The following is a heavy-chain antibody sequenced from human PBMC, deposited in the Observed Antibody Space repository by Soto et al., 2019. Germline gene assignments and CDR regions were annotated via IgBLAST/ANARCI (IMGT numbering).Heavy chain of an antibody. CDR3: ARGRXGSGSRHYYYYGMDV. D-gene: IGHD3-10*01. V-gene: IGHV4-34*01. J-gene: IGHJ6*02. CDR1: GGSFSGYY. Sequence: PSETLSLTCAVYGGSFSGYYWSWIRQPPGKGLEWIGEINHSGSTSYNPSLKSRVTISVDTSKNQFSLKLSSVTAADTAVYYCARGRXGSGSRHYYYYGMDVWGQGTTVTVSS. CDR2: INHSGST.